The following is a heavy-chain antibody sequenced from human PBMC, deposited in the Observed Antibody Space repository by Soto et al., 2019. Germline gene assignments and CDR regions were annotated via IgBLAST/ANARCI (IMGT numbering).Heavy chain of an antibody. CDR3: AGEEGGTPGLYYSYGMDV. CDR2: IIPILGIA. V-gene: IGHV1-69*08. CDR1: GGTFSSYT. D-gene: IGHD3-16*01. J-gene: IGHJ6*02. Sequence: QVQLVQSGAEVKKPGSSVKVSCKASGGTFSSYTISWVRQAPGQGLEWMGRIIPILGIANYAQKFQGRVTIPEEKARSTANRGLSSLRSEDTAVFFWAGEEGGTPGLYYSYGMDVWGQGTTVPVPS.